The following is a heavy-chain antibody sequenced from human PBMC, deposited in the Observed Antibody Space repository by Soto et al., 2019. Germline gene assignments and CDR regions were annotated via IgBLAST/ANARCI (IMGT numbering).Heavy chain of an antibody. CDR3: VRQHSTSVDYNGLDV. V-gene: IGHV6-1*01. J-gene: IGHJ6*02. CDR1: GDSVSSATAT. CDR2: TYYRSKWNY. Sequence: SQTLSLTCAISGDSVSSATATWSWIRQSPSRGLEWLGRTYYRSKWNYDYALSVKSRIIVNPDTSKNQFSLQLNSVTPEDTAIYYCVRQHSTSVDYNGLDVWGQGTTVTVSS. D-gene: IGHD2-2*01.